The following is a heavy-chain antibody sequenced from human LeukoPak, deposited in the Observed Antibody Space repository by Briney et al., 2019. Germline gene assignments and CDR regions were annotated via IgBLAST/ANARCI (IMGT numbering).Heavy chain of an antibody. J-gene: IGHJ5*02. Sequence: HPGGSLRLSCAASGFTFSSYGMHWVRQAPGKGLEWVSAISGSGGSTYYADSVKGRFTISRDNSKNTLYLQMNSLRAEDTAVYYCAKDTQRYSYDSPHGPWGQGTLVTVSS. CDR1: GFTFSSYG. V-gene: IGHV3-23*01. D-gene: IGHD5-18*01. CDR3: AKDTQRYSYDSPHGP. CDR2: ISGSGGST.